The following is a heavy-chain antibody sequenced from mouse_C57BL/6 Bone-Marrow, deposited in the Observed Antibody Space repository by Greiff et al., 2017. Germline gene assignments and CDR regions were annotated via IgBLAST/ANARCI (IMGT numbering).Heavy chain of an antibody. D-gene: IGHD2-1*01. CDR3: ARRWAIYYGIFDD. CDR1: GYTFTSYW. CDR2: IHPNSGST. J-gene: IGHJ2*01. Sequence: QIQLQQPGAELVKPGASVQLSCKASGYTFTSYWMHWVKQRPGQGLEWIGMIHPNSGSTNYTEKFKSKATLTVDKSSSTAYMQLSSLTSEDSAVYYCARRWAIYYGIFDDWGQGTTLTVSA. V-gene: IGHV1-64*01.